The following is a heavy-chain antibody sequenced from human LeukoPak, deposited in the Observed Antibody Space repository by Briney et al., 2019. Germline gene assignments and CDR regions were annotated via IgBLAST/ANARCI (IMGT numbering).Heavy chain of an antibody. D-gene: IGHD6-19*01. V-gene: IGHV3-23*01. CDR3: VKERYSSGWSDSFDY. CDR1: GFTFISYG. J-gene: IGHJ4*02. CDR2: ISGSGGNT. Sequence: PGGSLRLSCAASGFTFISYGMSWVRQAPGKGLEWVSSISGSGGNTYYADSVKGRFTISRDNSKNTLYLQMSSLRAEDTAVYYCVKERYSSGWSDSFDYWGQGTLVTVSS.